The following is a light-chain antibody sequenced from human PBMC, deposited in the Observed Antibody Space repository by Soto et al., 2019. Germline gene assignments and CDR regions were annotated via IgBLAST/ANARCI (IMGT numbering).Light chain of an antibody. CDR1: QSVISSY. CDR2: GAS. Sequence: EIVLTQSPGTLSLSPGERATLSCRASQSVISSYLAWYQQKPGQAPRLLSHGASSRATGIPDRISGSGSGTDFTLTISRLEPEDFAVYYCQQYGSSPPITFGQGTRLEIK. V-gene: IGKV3-20*01. J-gene: IGKJ5*01. CDR3: QQYGSSPPIT.